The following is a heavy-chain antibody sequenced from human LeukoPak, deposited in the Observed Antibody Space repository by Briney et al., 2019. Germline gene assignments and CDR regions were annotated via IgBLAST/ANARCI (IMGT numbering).Heavy chain of an antibody. CDR3: ARVRPWVFDY. CDR1: GFTFSTYA. CDR2: ISGIGDRT. J-gene: IGHJ4*02. V-gene: IGHV3-23*01. Sequence: PGGSLRLSCAASGFTFSTYAMSWVRQAPGKGLEWVSAISGIGDRTYYADSVKGRFTISRHNSKNTLYLQMNSLRAEDTAVYYCARVRPWVFDYWGQGTLVTVSS.